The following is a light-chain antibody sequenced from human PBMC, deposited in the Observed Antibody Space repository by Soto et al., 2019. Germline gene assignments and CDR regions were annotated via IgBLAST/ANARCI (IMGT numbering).Light chain of an antibody. J-gene: IGLJ1*01. V-gene: IGLV2-14*01. CDR2: EVS. CDR1: SGDINSYKF. CDR3: SSYTSSSTQV. Sequence: QSALTQPASVSASPGQSITISCTGSSGDINSYKFVSWYQVLPGKAPKLMIYEVSNRPSGVSNRFSGSKSGNTASLTISGLQAEDEADYYCSSYTSSSTQVFGTGTKLTVL.